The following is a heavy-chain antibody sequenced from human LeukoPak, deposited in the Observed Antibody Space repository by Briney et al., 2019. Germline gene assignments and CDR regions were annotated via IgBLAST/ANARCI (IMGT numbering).Heavy chain of an antibody. D-gene: IGHD6-19*01. CDR3: ARPALAGYSSGWYWFDP. Sequence: ASVKLSCKASGYTFTGYYMHWVRQAPGQGLEWMGWINPNSGGTNYAQKFQGRVTMTRDTSISTAYMELSRLRSDDTAVYYCARPALAGYSSGWYWFDPWGQGTLVTVSS. J-gene: IGHJ5*02. V-gene: IGHV1-2*02. CDR2: INPNSGGT. CDR1: GYTFTGYY.